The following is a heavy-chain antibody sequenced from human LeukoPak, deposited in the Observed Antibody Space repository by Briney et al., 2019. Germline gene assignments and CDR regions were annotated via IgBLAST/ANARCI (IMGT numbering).Heavy chain of an antibody. D-gene: IGHD6-6*01. V-gene: IGHV4-30-2*01. CDR1: GGSISSGGYS. Sequence: SETLSLTCAVSGGSISSGGYSWSWIRQPPGKGLEWIGYIYHSGSTYYNPSLKSRVTISVDRSKNQFSLKLSSVTAADTAVYYCARSPTARPGPLDYWGQGTLVTVSS. J-gene: IGHJ4*02. CDR3: ARSPTARPGPLDY. CDR2: IYHSGST.